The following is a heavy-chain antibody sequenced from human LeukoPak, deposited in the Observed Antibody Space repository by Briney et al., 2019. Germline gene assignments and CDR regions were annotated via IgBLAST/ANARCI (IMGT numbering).Heavy chain of an antibody. CDR1: GFTFSSYG. Sequence: GGSLRLSCAASGFTFSSYGMHWVRQAPGKGLEWVSSISSSSSYIYYADSVKGRFTISRDNAKNSLYLQMNSLRAEDTAVYYCARAFPRTGIYGMDVWGKGTTVTVSS. V-gene: IGHV3-21*01. CDR3: ARAFPRTGIYGMDV. D-gene: IGHD7-27*01. CDR2: ISSSSSYI. J-gene: IGHJ6*04.